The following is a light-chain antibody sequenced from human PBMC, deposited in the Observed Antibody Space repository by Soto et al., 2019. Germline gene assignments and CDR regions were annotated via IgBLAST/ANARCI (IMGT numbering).Light chain of an antibody. V-gene: IGLV2-14*01. CDR3: SSFTNTITRYA. CDR2: EVS. J-gene: IGLJ1*01. Sequence: QSVLTQPASVSGSPGQSITISCTGTDSDVGGYNYVSWYQQHPGKAPKLMIYEVSYRPSGVSARFSGSKSGDTASLTISGLQAEDEADYYCSSFTNTITRYAFGTGTKLTVL. CDR1: DSDVGGYNY.